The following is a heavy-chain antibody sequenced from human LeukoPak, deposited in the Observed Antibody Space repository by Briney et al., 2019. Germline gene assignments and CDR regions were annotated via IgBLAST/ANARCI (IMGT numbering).Heavy chain of an antibody. CDR1: GFTFSSYA. J-gene: IGHJ4*02. Sequence: GGSLRLSCAASGFTFSSYAMSWARQAPGKGLEWVSAISGSCGSTYYADSVKGRFTIPRDNSKNTLYLKMNSLRAEDTAVYYCAKGGRYCSSTSCYASIDYWGQGTLVTVSS. D-gene: IGHD2-2*01. CDR3: AKGGRYCSSTSCYASIDY. V-gene: IGHV3-23*01. CDR2: ISGSCGST.